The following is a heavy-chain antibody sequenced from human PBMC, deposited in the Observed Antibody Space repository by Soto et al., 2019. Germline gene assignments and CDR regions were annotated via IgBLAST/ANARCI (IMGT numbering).Heavy chain of an antibody. CDR2: IIPIFGTA. CDR1: GGTFSSYA. CDR3: ARVDIVVVPAARSYYYYGMDV. J-gene: IGHJ6*02. D-gene: IGHD2-2*03. Sequence: QVQLVQSGAEVKKPGSSVKVSCTASGGTFSSYAISWVRQAPGQGLEWMGGIIPIFGTANYAQKFQGRVTITADESTSTAYMELSSLRSEDTAVYYCARVDIVVVPAARSYYYYGMDVWGQGTTVTVSS. V-gene: IGHV1-69*01.